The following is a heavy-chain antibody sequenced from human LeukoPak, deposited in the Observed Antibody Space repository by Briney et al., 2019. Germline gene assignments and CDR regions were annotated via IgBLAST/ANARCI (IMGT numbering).Heavy chain of an antibody. D-gene: IGHD2-2*01. CDR2: IYYSGST. V-gene: IGHV4-39*07. J-gene: IGHJ6*02. Sequence: SETLSLTCTVSGGSISSSSYYWGWIRQPPGKGLEWIGSIYYSGSTYYNPSLESRVTISIDTSKNQFSLKLTSVTSADTAVYYCARDGPAYTSRWYDYYYGLDVWGQGTTVTVSS. CDR3: ARDGPAYTSRWYDYYYGLDV. CDR1: GGSISSSSYY.